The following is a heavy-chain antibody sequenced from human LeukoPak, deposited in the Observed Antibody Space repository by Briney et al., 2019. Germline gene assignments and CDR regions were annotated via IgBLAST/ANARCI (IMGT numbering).Heavy chain of an antibody. J-gene: IGHJ3*02. V-gene: IGHV4-39*07. CDR3: ARVGCSGGSCYAFDI. CDR2: IYYSGST. Sequence: SETLSLTCTVSGGSISSGSYYWGWIRQPPGKGLEWIGSIYYSGSTYYNPSLKSRVTISVDTSKNQFSLKLSSVTAADTAVYYCARVGCSGGSCYAFDIWGQGTMVTVSS. CDR1: GGSISSGSYY. D-gene: IGHD2-15*01.